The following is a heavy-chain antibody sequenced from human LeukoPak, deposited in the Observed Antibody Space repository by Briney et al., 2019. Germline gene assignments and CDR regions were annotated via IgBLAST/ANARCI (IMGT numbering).Heavy chain of an antibody. J-gene: IGHJ4*02. Sequence: GGSLRLSCAASGFTVSSNYMSWVRQAPGKGLEWVSVIYSGGGTYYADSVKGRFTISRDNSKSTLYIQMNSLRAEDTAVYYCARAKPKNMVRGLIMRRESRYYFDYWGQGTLVTVSS. D-gene: IGHD3-10*01. V-gene: IGHV3-53*01. CDR1: GFTVSSNY. CDR2: IYSGGGT. CDR3: ARAKPKNMVRGLIMRRESRYYFDY.